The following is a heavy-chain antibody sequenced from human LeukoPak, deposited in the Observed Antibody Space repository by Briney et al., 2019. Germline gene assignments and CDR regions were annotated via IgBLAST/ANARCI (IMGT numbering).Heavy chain of an antibody. D-gene: IGHD1-7*01. J-gene: IGHJ4*02. Sequence: GGSLRLSCAASGFTFSSYWMSWVRQAPGKGLEWVANIKQDGSENYFVGSVKGRFTISRDNAKNSLYLQMSSLRAEDTAVYYCARDPGSTGGRGFDYWGQGTLVTVSS. CDR1: GFTFSSYW. CDR2: IKQDGSEN. V-gene: IGHV3-7*01. CDR3: ARDPGSTGGRGFDY.